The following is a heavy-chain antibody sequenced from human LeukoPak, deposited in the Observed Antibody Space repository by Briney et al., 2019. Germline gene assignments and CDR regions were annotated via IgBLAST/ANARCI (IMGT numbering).Heavy chain of an antibody. CDR2: IIGSAVNT. CDR3: AKAEGYDILTGLDY. Sequence: GESLRLSCGASGLTVSSYGMSWVRQAPGKGLEWVSTIIGSAVNTYYADSVKGRFTISRDNSKNTLYLQMNSLRTEDTAVYYCAKAEGYDILTGLDYWGQGTLVTVSS. V-gene: IGHV3-23*01. J-gene: IGHJ4*02. D-gene: IGHD3-9*01. CDR1: GLTVSSYG.